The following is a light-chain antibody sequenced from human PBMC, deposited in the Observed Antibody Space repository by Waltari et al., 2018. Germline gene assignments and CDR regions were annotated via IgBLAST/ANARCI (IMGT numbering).Light chain of an antibody. J-gene: IGKJ1*01. CDR2: GAS. CDR3: QQRSGGPT. V-gene: IGKV3-11*01. CDR1: QRISSY. Sequence: EVVLTQSPATLSLSPGDRAILSCRASQRISSYLEWYQQKPGQAPRLLIYGASNRATGIPARFSGSGSGTDFTLTISSLEPEDFAVFYCQQRSGGPTFGQGTKVEIK.